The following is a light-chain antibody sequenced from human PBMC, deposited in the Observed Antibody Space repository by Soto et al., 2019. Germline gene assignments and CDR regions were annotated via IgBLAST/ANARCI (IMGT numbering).Light chain of an antibody. CDR2: EGS. V-gene: IGLV2-23*01. J-gene: IGLJ1*01. Sequence: QSVLTQPASVSGSPGQSITISCTGTSSDVGSYNLVSWYQQHPGKAPKLMIYEGSKRPSGVSNRFSSSKSGNTASLTISGPQAEDEADYYCCSYAGSSTFVFGTGTKVTVL. CDR3: CSYAGSSTFV. CDR1: SSDVGSYNL.